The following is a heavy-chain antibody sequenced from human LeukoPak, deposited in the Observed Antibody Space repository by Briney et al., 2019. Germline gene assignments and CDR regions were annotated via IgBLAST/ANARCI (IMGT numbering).Heavy chain of an antibody. CDR2: IYYSGST. CDR3: ARHGSGWYENYDY. D-gene: IGHD6-19*01. Sequence: SETLSLTCTVSSGSISSSSYYWGWIRQPPGKGLEWIGSIYYSGSTYYNPSLKSRVTISVDTSKNQFSLKLSSVTAADTAVYYCARHGSGWYENYDYWGQGTLVTVSS. V-gene: IGHV4-39*01. CDR1: SGSISSSSYY. J-gene: IGHJ4*02.